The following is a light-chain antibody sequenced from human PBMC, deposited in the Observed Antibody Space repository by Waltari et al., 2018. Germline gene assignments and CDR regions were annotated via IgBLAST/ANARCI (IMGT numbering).Light chain of an antibody. J-gene: IGKJ3*01. V-gene: IGKV4-1*01. CDR3: QKYYRTPVT. CDR1: PSVLYSSTNKNY. CDR2: WAS. Sequence: DLVMTQSPESLALSLGETATINCKSSPSVLYSSTNKNYLAWYQHKPGQPPKVLVYWASTRDSGVPARVSGSGSATDFTLTSSNLQSEDVAIYYCQKYYRTPVTFGPGTKVEIK.